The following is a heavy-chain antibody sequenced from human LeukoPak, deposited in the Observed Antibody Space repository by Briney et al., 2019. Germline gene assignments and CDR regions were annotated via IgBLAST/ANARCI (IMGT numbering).Heavy chain of an antibody. V-gene: IGHV4-39*01. CDR3: ARHTTYYDFLTGYSDNWFDP. J-gene: IGHJ5*02. Sequence: SETLSLTCTVSGGSISSSSYYWAWIRQPPGKGLEWIVSIYYSGSTYYNPSLKSRVTISVDTSKNQFSLKVSSATAADTAVYYCARHTTYYDFLTGYSDNWFDPWGQGTLVIVSS. D-gene: IGHD3-9*01. CDR2: IYYSGST. CDR1: GGSISSSSYY.